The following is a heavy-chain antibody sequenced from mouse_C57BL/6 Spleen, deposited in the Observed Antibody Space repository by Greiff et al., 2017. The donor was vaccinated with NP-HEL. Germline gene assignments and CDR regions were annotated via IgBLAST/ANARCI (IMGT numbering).Heavy chain of an antibody. V-gene: IGHV1-55*01. CDR2: IYPGSGST. CDR3: ARLEAYAMDY. D-gene: IGHD3-2*02. Sequence: QVQLKQPGAELVKPGASVKMSCKASGYTFTSYWITWVKQRPGQGLEWIGVIYPGSGSTNYNEKFKGKATLTVDQSSSTAYMQLSSLTSEDSAVDSSARLEAYAMDYWGQGTSVTVSS. CDR1: GYTFTSYW. J-gene: IGHJ4*01.